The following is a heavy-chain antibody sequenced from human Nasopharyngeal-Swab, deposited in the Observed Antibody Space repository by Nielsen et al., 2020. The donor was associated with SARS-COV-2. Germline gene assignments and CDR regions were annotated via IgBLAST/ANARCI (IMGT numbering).Heavy chain of an antibody. CDR2: IYHSGST. D-gene: IGHD6-13*01. CDR3: ARYSRSSWSSRRDY. V-gene: IGHV4-4*02. Sequence: WVRPPPGKGLEWIGEIYHSGSTNYNPSLKSRVTISVDKSKNQFSLKLSSVTAADTAVYYCARYSRSSWSSRRDYWGQGTLVTVSS. J-gene: IGHJ4*02.